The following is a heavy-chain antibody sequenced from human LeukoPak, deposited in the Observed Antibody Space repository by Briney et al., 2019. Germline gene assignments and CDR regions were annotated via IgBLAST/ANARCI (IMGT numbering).Heavy chain of an antibody. CDR1: GYTFTGYY. Sequence: ASVKVSCKASGYTFTGYYMHWVRQAPGQGLEWMGWINPNSGGTNYAQKFQGWVTMTRDTSISTAYMELSRLRSDDTAVCYCARELVTMVRGVTRLGYYYYGMDVWGQGTTVTVSS. J-gene: IGHJ6*02. CDR3: ARELVTMVRGVTRLGYYYYGMDV. D-gene: IGHD3-10*01. CDR2: INPNSGGT. V-gene: IGHV1-2*04.